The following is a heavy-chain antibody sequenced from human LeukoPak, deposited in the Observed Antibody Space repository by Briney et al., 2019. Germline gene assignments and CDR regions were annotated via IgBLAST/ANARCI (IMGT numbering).Heavy chain of an antibody. CDR1: GFTFSSYW. CDR2: IQQDGSEK. V-gene: IGHV3-7*05. Sequence: PGGSLRLSCEASGFTFSSYWMIWVRQAPGKGLEWVANIQQDGSEKYYVDSVKGRFTISRDNAKNSLYLQMNSLRAEDTAVYYCARNPPRYFNWGQGTLVTVSS. CDR3: ARNPPRYFN. D-gene: IGHD1-26*01. J-gene: IGHJ4*02.